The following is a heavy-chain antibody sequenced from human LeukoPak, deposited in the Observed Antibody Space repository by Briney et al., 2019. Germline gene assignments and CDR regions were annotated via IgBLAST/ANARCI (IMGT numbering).Heavy chain of an antibody. CDR3: ARVLSGTPFDYYLYMDV. V-gene: IGHV3-48*03. Sequence: PGGSLRLSCVASGLPFSSFHVNWVRQVPGKGLEWLADMTYSDTTVEYADSIQGRFTISRDAATKTVYLQMNSLRAEDPATYYCARVLSGTPFDYYLYMDVWGKGTTVIVSS. CDR1: GLPFSSFH. CDR2: MTYSDTTV. D-gene: IGHD1-26*01. J-gene: IGHJ6*03.